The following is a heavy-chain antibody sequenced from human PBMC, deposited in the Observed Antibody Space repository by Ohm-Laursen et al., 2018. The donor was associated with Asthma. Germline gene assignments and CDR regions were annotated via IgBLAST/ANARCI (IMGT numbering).Heavy chain of an antibody. J-gene: IGHJ4*02. CDR2: ISYDGSNK. CDR1: GFTFSSYG. Sequence: RSLRLSCSASGFTFSSYGMHWVRQAPGKGLEWVAVISYDGSNKYYADSVKGRFTISRDNSKNTLYLQMNSLRAEDTAVYYCAKGYYYDSSGYYYWGQGTLVTVSS. CDR3: AKGYYYDSSGYYY. V-gene: IGHV3-30*18. D-gene: IGHD3-22*01.